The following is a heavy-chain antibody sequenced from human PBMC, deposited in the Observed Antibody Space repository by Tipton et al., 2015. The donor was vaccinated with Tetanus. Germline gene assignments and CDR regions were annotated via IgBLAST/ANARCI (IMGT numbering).Heavy chain of an antibody. J-gene: IGHJ5*02. CDR2: INHSGST. CDR1: GGSFSGYY. D-gene: IGHD3-16*02. Sequence: TLSLTCAVYGGSFSGYYWSWIRQPPGKGLEWIGEINHSGSTNYNPSLKSRVTISVDTSKNQFSLKLSSVTAADTAVYYCARAHLGGLSLWFDPWGQGTLVTVSS. V-gene: IGHV4-34*01. CDR3: ARAHLGGLSLWFDP.